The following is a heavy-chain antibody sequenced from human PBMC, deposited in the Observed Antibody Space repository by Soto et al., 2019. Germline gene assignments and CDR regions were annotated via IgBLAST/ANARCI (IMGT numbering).Heavy chain of an antibody. CDR1: VGSISYYY. J-gene: IGHJ4*02. D-gene: IGHD6-19*01. V-gene: IGHV4-59*08. CDR3: ERHPSRVAVTGTGLDY. CDR2: VYYSGDT. Sequence: SETLALTCTVSVGSISYYYWSWIRQSPGKGLEWIGYVYYSGDTKYNPSLKSRVTISVDTSKNQLYLKLRSVTAADTAVYYCERHPSRVAVTGTGLDYWGQGTLVTVSS.